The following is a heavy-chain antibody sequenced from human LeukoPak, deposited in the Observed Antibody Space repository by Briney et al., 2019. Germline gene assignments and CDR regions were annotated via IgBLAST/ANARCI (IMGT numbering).Heavy chain of an antibody. V-gene: IGHV1-69*13. CDR2: IIPIFGTA. Sequence: SVKVSCKASGGTFSSYAISWVRQAPGQGLEWMGGIIPIFGTANYAQKFQGRVTITADESTSTAYMELSSLRSEDTAVYYCARGGPSYQLLSRRRTLSPFFDYWGQGTLVTVSS. CDR3: ARGGPSYQLLSRRRTLSPFFDY. J-gene: IGHJ4*02. CDR1: GGTFSSYA. D-gene: IGHD2-2*01.